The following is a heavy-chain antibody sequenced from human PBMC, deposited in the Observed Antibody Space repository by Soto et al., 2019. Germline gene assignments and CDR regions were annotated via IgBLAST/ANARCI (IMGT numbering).Heavy chain of an antibody. CDR1: GFTFSNYW. J-gene: IGHJ4*02. CDR2: INNDGSST. CDR3: AREVPATCDIEY. D-gene: IGHD1-1*01. V-gene: IGHV3-74*03. Sequence: PGGSLRLSCAASGFTFSNYWMHWVRQAPGKGLVWVSRINNDGSSTTYADSVKGRFTISRDNAKNTLYLQMSSLRAEYTAVYYCAREVPATCDIEYWGQGTLVTVSS.